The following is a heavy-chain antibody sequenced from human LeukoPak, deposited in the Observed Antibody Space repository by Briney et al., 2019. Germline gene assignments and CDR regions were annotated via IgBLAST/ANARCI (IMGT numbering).Heavy chain of an antibody. V-gene: IGHV1-8*01. J-gene: IGHJ4*02. CDR3: ARGLISSRYYRY. Sequence: ASVKVSCKASGYTFTSYDISWVRQATGQGLEWMGWMNPNSGNTGYAQKFQGRVTMTRNTSISTGYMELSSLRSEDTAVYYCARGLISSRYYRYWGQGTLVSVSS. CDR1: GYTFTSYD. CDR2: MNPNSGNT. D-gene: IGHD3-22*01.